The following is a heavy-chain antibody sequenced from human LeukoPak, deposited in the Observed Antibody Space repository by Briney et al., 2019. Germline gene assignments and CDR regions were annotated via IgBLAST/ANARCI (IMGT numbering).Heavy chain of an antibody. CDR2: IRSKANSYAT. V-gene: IGHV3-73*01. J-gene: IGHJ6*03. CDR3: TTHGESSSWPHYYYSYMDV. D-gene: IGHD6-13*01. CDR1: GFTFSGSA. Sequence: PGGSLRLSCAASGFTFSGSAMHWVRQASGKGLEWVGRIRSKANSYATAYAASVKGRFTISRDDSKNTAYLQMNRLKTEDTAVYYCTTHGESSSWPHYYYSYMDVWGKGTTVTVSS.